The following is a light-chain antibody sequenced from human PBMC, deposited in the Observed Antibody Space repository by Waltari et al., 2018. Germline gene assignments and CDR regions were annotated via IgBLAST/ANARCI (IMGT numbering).Light chain of an antibody. CDR2: YDS. CDR3: QVWDSESDHVV. CDR1: NIGSKS. Sequence: SYVLTQPPSVSVAPGKTATISCGGNNIGSKSVHWYQQKAGQAPVLGIYYDSDRPSGIPERISGSNSGDTATLTISRVEAGDEASYYCQVWDSESDHVVYGGGTKLTVL. V-gene: IGLV3-21*04. J-gene: IGLJ2*01.